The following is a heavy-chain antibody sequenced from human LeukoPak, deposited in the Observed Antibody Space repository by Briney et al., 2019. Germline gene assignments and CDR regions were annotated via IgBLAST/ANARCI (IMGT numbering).Heavy chain of an antibody. CDR3: AKDRGSGYLDY. D-gene: IGHD6-19*01. J-gene: IGHJ4*02. CDR1: GFTFSSYG. Sequence: PGRSLRLSCAASGFTFSSYGIHWVRQAPGKGLEWEAVISNDGSNKFCADSVKGRFTISRDNSKNTLYLQMNSLRAEDTAVYYCAKDRGSGYLDYWGQGTLVTVSS. CDR2: ISNDGSNK. V-gene: IGHV3-30*18.